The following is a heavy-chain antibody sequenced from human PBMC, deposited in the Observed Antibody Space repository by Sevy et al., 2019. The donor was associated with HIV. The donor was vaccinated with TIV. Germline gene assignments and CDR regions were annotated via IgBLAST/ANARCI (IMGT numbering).Heavy chain of an antibody. CDR3: TTSTQVDYYGMDV. CDR2: IRSKTDGGTT. Sequence: GGSLRLSCAASGFTFTYTWMNWVRQAPGKGLEWVGRIRSKTDGGTTDYAAPVKGRFTISRDDSKNTLVLQMNSLKTEDTAVYYCTTSTQVDYYGMDVWGQGTTVTVSS. D-gene: IGHD4-4*01. CDR1: GFTFTYTW. J-gene: IGHJ6*02. V-gene: IGHV3-15*07.